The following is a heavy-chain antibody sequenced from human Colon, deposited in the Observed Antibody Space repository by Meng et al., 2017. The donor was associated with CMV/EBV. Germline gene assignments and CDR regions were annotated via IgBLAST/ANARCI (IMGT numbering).Heavy chain of an antibody. CDR2: TNEDGSDK. CDR1: GSSCSNSW. Sequence: GESLKISCAASGSSCSNSWMIGVRRAPGKGLEWVAKTNEDGSDKYYVDSVKGRFTIFSDNAKNSVYLQMNSLRAEDTAVYYCASTRPLSGLSFSYWGHGTLVTVSS. D-gene: IGHD3-9*01. J-gene: IGHJ4*01. CDR3: ASTRPLSGLSFSY. V-gene: IGHV3-7*01.